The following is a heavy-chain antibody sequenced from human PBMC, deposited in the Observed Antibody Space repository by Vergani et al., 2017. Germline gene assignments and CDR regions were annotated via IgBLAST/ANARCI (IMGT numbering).Heavy chain of an antibody. Sequence: QVQLQESGPGLVKPSETLSLTCTVSGYSISSGYYWGWIRQPPGKGLEWIGSIYHSGSTYYNPSLKSRVTISVDTSKNQFSLKLSSMTAADTAVYYCAREGSTVTTLDYWGQGTLVTVSS. J-gene: IGHJ4*02. D-gene: IGHD4-17*01. CDR2: IYHSGST. CDR1: GYSISSGYY. V-gene: IGHV4-38-2*02. CDR3: AREGSTVTTLDY.